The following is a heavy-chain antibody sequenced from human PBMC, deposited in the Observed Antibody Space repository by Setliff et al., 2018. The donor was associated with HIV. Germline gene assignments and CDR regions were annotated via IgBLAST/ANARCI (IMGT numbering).Heavy chain of an antibody. CDR2: IIPILGIT. CDR1: GGTFSSYG. CDR3: ARGPQSYVDVVPTIGRYYFDY. Sequence: SVKVSCKASGGTFSSYGISWVRQAPGQGLEWMGGIIPILGITNYAQKFQGRVTINADISTSTAYMELSRLRSDDTAVFYCARGPQSYVDVVPTIGRYYFDYWGQGTLVTVSS. V-gene: IGHV1-69*10. J-gene: IGHJ4*02. D-gene: IGHD5-12*01.